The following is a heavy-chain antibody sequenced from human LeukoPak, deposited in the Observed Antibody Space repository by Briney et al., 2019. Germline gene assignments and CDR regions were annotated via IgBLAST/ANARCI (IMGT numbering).Heavy chain of an antibody. CDR2: IIPIFGTA. Sequence: SVKVSCKASGGTLSSYAISWVRQAPGQGLEWMGGIIPIFGTANYAQKFQGSVTITADESTSTAYMELSSLRSEDTAVYYCARSGPMTTNWFDPWGQGTLVTVSS. V-gene: IGHV1-69*13. D-gene: IGHD4-11*01. J-gene: IGHJ5*02. CDR1: GGTLSSYA. CDR3: ARSGPMTTNWFDP.